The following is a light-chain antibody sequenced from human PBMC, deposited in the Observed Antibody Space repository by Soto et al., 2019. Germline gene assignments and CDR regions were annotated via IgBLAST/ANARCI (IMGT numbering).Light chain of an antibody. CDR2: GHN. J-gene: IGLJ2*01. CDR1: SSNIGAGYD. CDR3: QSYDSSLSGSRV. Sequence: QSVLTQPPSVSGAPGQSVTISCTGSSSNIGAGYDVPWYQQLPGTAPKLLIYGHNNRPSGVPDRFSGSKSGSSASLAITGLQADDEDDYYCQSYDSSLSGSRVFGGGTKLTVL. V-gene: IGLV1-40*01.